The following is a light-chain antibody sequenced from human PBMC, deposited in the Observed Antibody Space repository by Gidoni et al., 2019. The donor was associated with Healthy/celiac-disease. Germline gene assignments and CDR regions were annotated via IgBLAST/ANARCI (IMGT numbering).Light chain of an antibody. J-gene: IGKJ2*01. CDR3: QQYDNLPRYT. CDR2: DAS. CDR1: QDISNY. Sequence: DIQMTQSPSSLSASVGDRVTITCQASQDISNYLNWYQQKPGKAPKLLIYDASNLETGVPSRFSGGGSGTDFTFTISILQPEDIATYYCQQYDNLPRYTFGQGTKLEIK. V-gene: IGKV1-33*01.